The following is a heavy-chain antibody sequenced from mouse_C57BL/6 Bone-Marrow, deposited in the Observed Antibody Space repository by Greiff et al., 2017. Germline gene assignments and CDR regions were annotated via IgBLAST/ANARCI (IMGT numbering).Heavy chain of an antibody. J-gene: IGHJ4*01. D-gene: IGHD2-4*01. Sequence: QVQLQQPGAELVKPGASVKLSCKASGYTFTHYWMHWVKQRPGQGLEWIGMMHPNGGSPDYNEKFKSEATLSVDKSSRTAYMESSSLTSEDSAVYYCARSYDYDDYTMDYRGQGTSVTVSS. CDR3: ARSYDYDDYTMDY. CDR1: GYTFTHYW. CDR2: MHPNGGSP. V-gene: IGHV1-64*01.